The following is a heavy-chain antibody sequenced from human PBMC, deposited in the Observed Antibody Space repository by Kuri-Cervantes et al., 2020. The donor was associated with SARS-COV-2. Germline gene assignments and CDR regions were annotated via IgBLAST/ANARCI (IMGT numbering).Heavy chain of an antibody. CDR2: ISWDGGST. D-gene: IGHD2/OR15-2a*01. CDR3: ARGYFHVDY. V-gene: IGHV3-43*01. CDR1: GFTFDDYT. J-gene: IGHJ4*02. Sequence: GESLKISCAASGFTFDDYTMHWVRQAPGKGLEWVSLISWDGGSTYYADSVKGRFTISRDNSKNSLYLQMNSLRAEDTAVYYCARGYFHVDYWGQGTLVTVSS.